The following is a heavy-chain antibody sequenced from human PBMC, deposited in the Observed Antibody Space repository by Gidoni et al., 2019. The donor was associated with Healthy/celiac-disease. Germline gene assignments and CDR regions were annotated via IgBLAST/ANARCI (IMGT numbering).Heavy chain of an antibody. J-gene: IGHJ4*02. Sequence: EVQLVESGGGFVQPGRSLRLSFAASGFTFDDYAMHWVRQAPGKGLEWVSGISWNSGSIGYADSVKGRFTISRDNAKNSLYQQMNSLRAEDTALYYCAKDTRAADEYYFDYWGQGTLVTVSS. CDR2: ISWNSGSI. CDR3: AKDTRAADEYYFDY. CDR1: GFTFDDYA. D-gene: IGHD2-15*01. V-gene: IGHV3-9*01.